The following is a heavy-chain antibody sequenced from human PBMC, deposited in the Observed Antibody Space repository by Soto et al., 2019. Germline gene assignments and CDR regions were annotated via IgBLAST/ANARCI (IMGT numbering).Heavy chain of an antibody. CDR1: GFSLTTSGVG. CDR3: AHRVLRTVFGLVMTTAIYFDS. V-gene: IGHV2-5*02. CDR2: IYWDDDK. Sequence: QITLKESGPTVVKPTEPLTLTCTFSGFSLTTSGVGVGWVRQSPGKAPEWLALIYWDDDKRYSTSLKSRLTIPKDTSKDHLVVTMANVDPADTATYYCAHRVLRTVFGLVMTTAIYFDSWGKGTPVVVSS. D-gene: IGHD3-3*01. J-gene: IGHJ4*02.